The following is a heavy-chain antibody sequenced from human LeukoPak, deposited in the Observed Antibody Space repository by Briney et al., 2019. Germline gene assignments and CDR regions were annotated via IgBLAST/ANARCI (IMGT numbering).Heavy chain of an antibody. Sequence: GGSLRLSCAASGFTFSNAWMSSGPQAPGKGLEWVGRIKSKTDGGTTDYAAPVKGRFTISRDDSKNTLYLQMNSLKTEDTAVYYCARQYYDILTGSNWFDTWGQGTLVTVSS. V-gene: IGHV3-15*01. CDR3: ARQYYDILTGSNWFDT. J-gene: IGHJ5*02. CDR1: GFTFSNAW. D-gene: IGHD3-9*01. CDR2: IKSKTDGGTT.